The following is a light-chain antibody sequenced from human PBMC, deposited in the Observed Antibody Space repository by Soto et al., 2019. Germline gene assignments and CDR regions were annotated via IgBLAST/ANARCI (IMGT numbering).Light chain of an antibody. CDR2: DAS. CDR3: QHYHSYPST. V-gene: IGKV1-5*01. J-gene: IGKJ2*01. Sequence: DIQMTQSPSTLSASVGDRVTITCRASQSIGGWLAWYQQRPGKAPRLLIYDASSVESGVPSRFSGSRSGTKFTLAISSLQPEDFATYYCQHYHSYPSTFGQGTKLEIK. CDR1: QSIGGW.